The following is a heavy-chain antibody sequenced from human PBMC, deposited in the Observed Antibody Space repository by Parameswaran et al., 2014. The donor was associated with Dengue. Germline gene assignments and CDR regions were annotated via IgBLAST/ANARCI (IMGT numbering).Heavy chain of an antibody. V-gene: IGHV2-5*08. CDR3: ATVPSWTTVTTMHPYYFDY. CDR2: IYWDDDK. J-gene: IGHJ4*02. Sequence: RWIRQPPGKALEWLALIYWDDDKRYSPSLKSRLTITKDTSKNQVVLTMTNMDPVDTATYYCATVPSWTTVTTMHPYYFDYWGQGTLVTVSS. D-gene: IGHD4-17*01.